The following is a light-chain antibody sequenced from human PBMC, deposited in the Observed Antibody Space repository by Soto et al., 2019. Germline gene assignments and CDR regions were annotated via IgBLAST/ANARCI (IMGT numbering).Light chain of an antibody. V-gene: IGLV2-23*01. CDR2: EGT. CDR3: CSSAPESTYV. CDR1: SDDVGAYNS. Sequence: QSALAQPASVSGSPGQSITISCTGTSDDVGAYNSVSWYQQLPHKAPQVILYEGTQRPSGVSSRFPGSTSGNAASLTISGLQADDEADYFCCSSAPESTYVFGTGTKVTVL. J-gene: IGLJ1*01.